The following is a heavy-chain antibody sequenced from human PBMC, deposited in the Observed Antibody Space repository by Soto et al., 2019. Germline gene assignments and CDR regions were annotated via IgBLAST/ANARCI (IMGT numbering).Heavy chain of an antibody. CDR2: IHYSGST. Sequence: QLQLQESGPGLVKPSETLSLTCTVSGDSISITSYYWGWVRQPPGKGLEWIGSIHYSGSTHYNPSLQSRVTISGDASKKQFSLKLRSVTAADTAVYYCASTKDETLYFDYWGQGTLSPSPQ. CDR3: ASTKDETLYFDY. V-gene: IGHV4-39*01. CDR1: GDSISITSYY. J-gene: IGHJ4*02. D-gene: IGHD2-15*01.